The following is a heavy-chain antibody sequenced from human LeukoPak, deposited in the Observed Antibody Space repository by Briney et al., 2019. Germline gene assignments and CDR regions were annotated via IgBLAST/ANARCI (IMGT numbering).Heavy chain of an antibody. D-gene: IGHD1-7*01. Sequence: EASVKVSCKASGYTFTSYGISWVRQAPGQGLEWTGWISGYGNTKYTQKFQGRLTMTTDTYTNTVNMELRSLRSDDAAVYYCARGGEWNYAFDLWGQGTVVTVSA. CDR2: ISGYGNT. CDR3: ARGGEWNYAFDL. CDR1: GYTFTSYG. J-gene: IGHJ3*01. V-gene: IGHV1-18*01.